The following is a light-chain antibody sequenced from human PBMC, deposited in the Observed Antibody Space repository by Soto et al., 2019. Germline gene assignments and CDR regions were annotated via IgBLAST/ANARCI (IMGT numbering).Light chain of an antibody. CDR3: CSYAGSRWM. CDR2: EVN. Sequence: QSALTQPASVSGSPGQSITVSCTGSSDDIGNFNLVSWYQQYPDKAPKLILYEVNKRPLGVSDRFSGSKSGNTASLTISGLQAEDEADYHCCSYAGSRWMFGGGTKLTVL. CDR1: SDDIGNFNL. J-gene: IGLJ3*02. V-gene: IGLV2-23*02.